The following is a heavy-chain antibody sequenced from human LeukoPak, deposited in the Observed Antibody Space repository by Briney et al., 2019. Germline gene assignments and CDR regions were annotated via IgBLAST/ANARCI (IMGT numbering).Heavy chain of an antibody. D-gene: IGHD3-22*01. Sequence: PSETLSLTCTVSGGSISSYYWSWIRQPPGKGLEWIGYIYYSGSTNYNPSLKSRATISVDTSKNQFSLKLSTVTAADTAVYYCARHYYDSSGYFDAFDIWGQGTMVTVSS. V-gene: IGHV4-59*08. CDR2: IYYSGST. J-gene: IGHJ3*02. CDR1: GGSISSYY. CDR3: ARHYYDSSGYFDAFDI.